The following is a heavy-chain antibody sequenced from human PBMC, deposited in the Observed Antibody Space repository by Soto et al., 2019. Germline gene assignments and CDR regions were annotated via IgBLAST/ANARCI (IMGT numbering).Heavy chain of an antibody. J-gene: IGHJ6*02. Sequence: SETLSLTCTVSGGSISSYYWSWIRQPPGKGLEWIGYIYYSGSTNYNPSLKSRVTISVDTSKNQFSLKLGSVTAADTAVYYCARGGDSSRRNPNYYYYGMDVWGQGTTVTVSS. CDR1: GGSISSYY. CDR3: ARGGDSSRRNPNYYYYGMDV. V-gene: IGHV4-59*01. CDR2: IYYSGST. D-gene: IGHD6-13*01.